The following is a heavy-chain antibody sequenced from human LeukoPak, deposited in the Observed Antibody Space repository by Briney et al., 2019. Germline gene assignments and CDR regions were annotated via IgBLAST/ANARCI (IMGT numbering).Heavy chain of an antibody. V-gene: IGHV3-20*04. Sequence: PGGSLRLSCAASGFTFDDYGMNWVRQAPGKGLEWVSGINWSGGSTNYANSVKGRFTISRDNAKNSLYLQMNSLRAEDTALYYCARLVGGLRAPENFYFYYYMDVWGKGTTVTVSS. CDR3: ARLVGGLRAPENFYFYYYMDV. J-gene: IGHJ6*03. CDR1: GFTFDDYG. CDR2: INWSGGST. D-gene: IGHD5-12*01.